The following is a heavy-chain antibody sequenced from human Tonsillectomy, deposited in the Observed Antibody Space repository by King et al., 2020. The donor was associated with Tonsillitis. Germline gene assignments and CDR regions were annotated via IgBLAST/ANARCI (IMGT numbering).Heavy chain of an antibody. Sequence: VQLVKSGGGLVQPGESLRLSCEASGFTFSNYCMHLVCQAPGKGLVWGSRINNNRNTITYADSVKGRFTISRDNAKNTVYLQMNSLRAEDTAVYYCARAWEWELLTYWGQGSLVTVSS. D-gene: IGHD1-26*01. CDR2: INNNRNTI. CDR1: GFTFSNYC. J-gene: IGHJ4*02. CDR3: ARAWEWELLTY. V-gene: IGHV3-74*01.